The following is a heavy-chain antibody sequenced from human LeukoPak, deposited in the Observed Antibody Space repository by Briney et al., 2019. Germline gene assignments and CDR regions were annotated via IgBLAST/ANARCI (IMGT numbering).Heavy chain of an antibody. V-gene: IGHV3-23*01. Sequence: GGSLRLSCVASGISFSRYSLSWVRQAPGKGLEWVSDIRGSGGTTYYADSVKGRFTISRDNSKNTLYLQMNSLRAEDTAVYYCANLPSLVREGEQSRLDYWGQGTLVIVSS. CDR1: GISFSRYS. J-gene: IGHJ4*02. CDR2: IRGSGGTT. D-gene: IGHD3-10*01. CDR3: ANLPSLVREGEQSRLDY.